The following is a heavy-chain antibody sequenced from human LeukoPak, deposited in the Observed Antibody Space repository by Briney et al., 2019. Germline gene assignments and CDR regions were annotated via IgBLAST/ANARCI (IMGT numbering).Heavy chain of an antibody. CDR2: ISWNSGSI. V-gene: IGHV3-9*01. Sequence: PGRSLRLSCAASGFTFDDYAMHWVRQAPGKGLEWVSGISWNSGSIGYADSVKGRFTISRDTTKNSLYMQMNSLRAEDTALYYCAKAGRDCSSTSCYSTIDYWGQGTLVTVSS. D-gene: IGHD2-2*01. J-gene: IGHJ4*02. CDR3: AKAGRDCSSTSCYSTIDY. CDR1: GFTFDDYA.